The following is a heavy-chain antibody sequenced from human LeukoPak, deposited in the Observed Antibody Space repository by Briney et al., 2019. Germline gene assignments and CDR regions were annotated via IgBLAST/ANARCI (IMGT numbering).Heavy chain of an antibody. CDR2: ISYDGSNK. CDR1: GFTFSSNG. Sequence: GGSLRLSCAASGFTFSSNGMHWVRQAPGKGLEWVAVISYDGSNKYYADSVKGRFTISRDNSKNTLYLQMNSLRAEGTAVYYCAKETLYCSSTSCYSYFDYWGQGTLVTVSS. V-gene: IGHV3-30*18. CDR3: AKETLYCSSTSCYSYFDY. D-gene: IGHD2-2*01. J-gene: IGHJ4*02.